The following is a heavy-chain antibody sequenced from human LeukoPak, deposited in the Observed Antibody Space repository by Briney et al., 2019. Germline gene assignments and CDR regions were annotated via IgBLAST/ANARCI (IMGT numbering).Heavy chain of an antibody. Sequence: SQILSLTCTVSGGSISSGGYYWSWIRQHPGKGLEWIGYIYYSGSTYYNPSLKSRVTISVDTSKNQFSLKLSSVTAADTAVYYCARAHGHYYDSSGEAFDIWAKGQWSPSLQ. D-gene: IGHD3-22*01. CDR3: ARAHGHYYDSSGEAFDI. CDR1: GGSISSGGYY. V-gene: IGHV4-31*03. CDR2: IYYSGST. J-gene: IGHJ3*02.